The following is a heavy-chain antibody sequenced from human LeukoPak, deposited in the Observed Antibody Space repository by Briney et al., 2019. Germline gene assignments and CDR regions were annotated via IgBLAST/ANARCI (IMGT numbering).Heavy chain of an antibody. V-gene: IGHV3-23*01. CDR1: GFTLRSYA. J-gene: IGHJ6*02. D-gene: IGHD3-10*01. CDR2: ISGSGGST. CDR3: AKDLVYYGSGSYISYYYGMDV. Sequence: GGPLRLSCGASGFTLRSYAMSWVRHPPGEGLEWVSAISGSGGSTYYADSVKCPFTISRDNSKNTLYLKMNSLRAEDTAVYYWAKDLVYYGSGSYISYYYGMDVWGQGTTVTVSS.